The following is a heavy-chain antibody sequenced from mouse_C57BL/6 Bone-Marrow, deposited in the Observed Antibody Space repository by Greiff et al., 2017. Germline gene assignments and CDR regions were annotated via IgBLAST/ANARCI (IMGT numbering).Heavy chain of an antibody. CDR2: ISDGGSYT. D-gene: IGHD4-1*01. V-gene: IGHV5-4*01. Sequence: EVKLMESGGGLVKPGGSLKLSCAASGFTFSSYAMSWVRQTPEKRLEWVATISDGGSYTYYPDNVKGRFTISRDNAKNNLYLQMSHLKSEDTAMYYCARDLGRGYWGQGTTLTVSS. CDR3: ARDLGRGY. CDR1: GFTFSSYA. J-gene: IGHJ2*01.